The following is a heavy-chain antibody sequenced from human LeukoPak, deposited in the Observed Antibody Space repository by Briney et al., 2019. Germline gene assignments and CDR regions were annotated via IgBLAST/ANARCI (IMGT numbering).Heavy chain of an antibody. CDR1: GFTFSSYA. CDR3: AKSLRGTRSYYYYYMDV. D-gene: IGHD3-16*01. J-gene: IGHJ6*03. Sequence: GGSLRLSCAASGFTFSSYAMSWVRQAPGKGLEWVSTMSTNGVATYYADSVKGRFTISRDNSKNTLYLQRNSLRADDTAVYYCAKSLRGTRSYYYYYMDVWGKGTTVTVSS. CDR2: MSTNGVAT. V-gene: IGHV3-23*01.